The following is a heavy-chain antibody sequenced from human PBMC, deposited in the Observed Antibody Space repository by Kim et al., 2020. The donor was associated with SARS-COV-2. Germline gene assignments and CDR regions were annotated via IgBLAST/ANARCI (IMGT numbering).Heavy chain of an antibody. J-gene: IGHJ4*02. CDR2: FDPEDGET. Sequence: ASVKVSCKVSGYTLTELSMHWVRQAPGKGLEWMGGFDPEDGETIYAQKFQGRVTMTEDTSTDTAYMELSSLRSEDTAVYYCATGYSVGRNPVEIDCWGQGTLVTVSS. V-gene: IGHV1-24*01. D-gene: IGHD1-26*01. CDR1: GYTLTELS. CDR3: ATGYSVGRNPVEIDC.